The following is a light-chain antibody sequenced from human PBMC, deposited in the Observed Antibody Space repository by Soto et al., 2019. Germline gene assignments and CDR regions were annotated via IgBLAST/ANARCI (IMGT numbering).Light chain of an antibody. CDR3: CSYAGSYSSYF. CDR1: SSDVGSYTL. CDR2: EVS. J-gene: IGLJ1*01. V-gene: IGLV2-23*02. Sequence: QSVLTQPASVSGSPGQSITISCTGSSSDVGSYTLVSWYQQYPGKAPKVMPYEVSKRPSGVSYRFSGSQSGNTASLTISGLQAEDEADYYCCSYAGSYSSYFFGTGTKVTVL.